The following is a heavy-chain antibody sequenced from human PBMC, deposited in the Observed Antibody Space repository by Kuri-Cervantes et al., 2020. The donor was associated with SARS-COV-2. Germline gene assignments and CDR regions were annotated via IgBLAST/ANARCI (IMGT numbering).Heavy chain of an antibody. Sequence: SVKVSCKAPGGTFSSYAISWVRQAPGQGLEWMGGIIPIFGTANYAQKFQGRVTITADESTSTAYMELSSLRSEDTAVYYCARAGWKTNYYYYYMDVWGKGTTVTVSS. CDR3: ARAGWKTNYYYYYMDV. J-gene: IGHJ6*03. V-gene: IGHV1-69*13. CDR1: GGTFSSYA. D-gene: IGHD1-1*01. CDR2: IIPIFGTA.